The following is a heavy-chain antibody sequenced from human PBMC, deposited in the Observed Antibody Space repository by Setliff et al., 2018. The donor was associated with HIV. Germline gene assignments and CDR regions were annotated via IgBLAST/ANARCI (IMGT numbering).Heavy chain of an antibody. CDR1: AHTFTGYY. CDR2: INPNNGGT. D-gene: IGHD2-2*01. CDR3: AVMGYCGGNSCYRTEGFDY. V-gene: IGHV1-2*02. J-gene: IGHJ4*02. Sequence: ASVKVSCKASAHTFTGYYVHRVRQAPGQGLEWMGWINPNNGGTNYAQKFQGRVTMTRDTTITTVYMELTRLRSDDTAMFYCAVMGYCGGNSCYRTEGFDYWGQGTLVTVSS.